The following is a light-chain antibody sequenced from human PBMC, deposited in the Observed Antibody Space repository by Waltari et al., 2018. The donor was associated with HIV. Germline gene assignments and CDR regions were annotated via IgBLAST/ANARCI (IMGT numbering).Light chain of an antibody. J-gene: IGKJ4*01. CDR2: TAS. Sequence: DIKMTQSPSFMSASVGDRITITCRASQDVGSWLAWYQQRSGKAPSLLIFTASSLSSGVPARFSGGGSGTEFTLTISSLQPEDVAMYYCQQGHSFPPTFGGGTKVEI. CDR3: QQGHSFPPT. CDR1: QDVGSW. V-gene: IGKV1-12*01.